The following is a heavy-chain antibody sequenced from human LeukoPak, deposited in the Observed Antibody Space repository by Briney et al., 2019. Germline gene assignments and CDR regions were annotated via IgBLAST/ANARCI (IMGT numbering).Heavy chain of an antibody. V-gene: IGHV1-18*01. CDR2: ISAYNGNT. Sequence: ASVKVSCKASGYTFPRYGISWVRQAPGQGLEWMGWISAYNGNTNYAQKVQGRVTMTTDTSTTTAYMELRSLRSDDTAVYYCARDWEMEAAYFYDTSGNYQYWGQGTLVTVSS. CDR1: GYTFPRYG. J-gene: IGHJ4*02. D-gene: IGHD3-22*01. CDR3: ARDWEMEAAYFYDTSGNYQY.